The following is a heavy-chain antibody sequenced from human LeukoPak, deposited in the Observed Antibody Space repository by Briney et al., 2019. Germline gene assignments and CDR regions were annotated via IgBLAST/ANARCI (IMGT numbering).Heavy chain of an antibody. CDR2: IRYDGSNK. Sequence: GGSLRLSCAASGFTFSSYAMHWVRQAPGKGLEWVAFIRYDGSNKYYADSVKGRFTISRDNSKNTLYLQMNSLRAEDTAVYYCAKVDSGYDGSMFDYWGQGTLVTVSS. CDR1: GFTFSSYA. J-gene: IGHJ4*02. D-gene: IGHD5-12*01. CDR3: AKVDSGYDGSMFDY. V-gene: IGHV3-30*02.